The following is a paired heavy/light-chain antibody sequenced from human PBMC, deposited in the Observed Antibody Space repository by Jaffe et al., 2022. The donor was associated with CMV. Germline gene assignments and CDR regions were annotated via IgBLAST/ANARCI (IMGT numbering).Light chain of an antibody. CDR2: LSS. CDR1: QSLLHSNGYNY. Sequence: DIVMTQSPLSLPVTPGEPASISCRSSQSLLHSNGYNYLAWYLQKPGKSPQLLIYLSSNRASGVPDRFSGSGSGTDFTLKISRVEAEDVGVYYCMQVVESPYTLGQGTKLEIK. V-gene: IGKV2-28*01. J-gene: IGKJ2*01. CDR3: MQVVESPYT.
Heavy chain of an antibody. CDR1: GFTFPGYY. V-gene: IGHV1-2*07. J-gene: IGHJ3*02. D-gene: IGHD5-18*01. CDR2: INPNDGDS. Sequence: QVQLVQSGTDVQKPGASVKVSCKASGFTFPGYYVHWVRQAPGQGLEWMGYINPNDGDSGSAPKFQGRVTMTTDTSIGTVYMEVNSLTSHDTAVYYCARDGYSMMTELDIWGQGTMVIVSS. CDR3: ARDGYSMMTELDI.